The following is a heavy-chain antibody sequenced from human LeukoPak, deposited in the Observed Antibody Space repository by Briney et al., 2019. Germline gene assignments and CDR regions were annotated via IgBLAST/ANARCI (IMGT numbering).Heavy chain of an antibody. Sequence: ASVKVSCKTSGGSFSSYGISWLRQAPGQGLEWMGGVSPMFGAANYAQKFQGRVTITADGSTSTAYMDLSSLTSEDTALYYCARDDCSSTTCARGAFGHWGQGTLVTVSS. CDR2: VSPMFGAA. D-gene: IGHD2-2*01. V-gene: IGHV1-69*13. J-gene: IGHJ4*02. CDR1: GGSFSSYG. CDR3: ARDDCSSTTCARGAFGH.